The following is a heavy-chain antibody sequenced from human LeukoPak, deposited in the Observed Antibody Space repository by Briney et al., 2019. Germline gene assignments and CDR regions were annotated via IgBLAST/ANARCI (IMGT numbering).Heavy chain of an antibody. CDR1: GFTFSTYA. V-gene: IGHV3-23*01. J-gene: IGHJ4*02. D-gene: IGHD1-1*01. CDR3: AKGFWRYLDY. CDR2: VGGSNSIT. Sequence: GGSLRLSCAASGFTFSTYAMSWVRQAPGKGLEWVSAVGGSNSITYYTDSVKGRLTISRDNSKNTVYLQMNSLRAEDTAVYYCAKGFWRYLDYWGQGTLVTVSS.